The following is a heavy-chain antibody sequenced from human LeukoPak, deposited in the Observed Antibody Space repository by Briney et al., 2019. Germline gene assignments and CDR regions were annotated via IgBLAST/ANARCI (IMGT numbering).Heavy chain of an antibody. CDR2: IYPGDSDT. CDR3: ARRQLVHGFDY. Sequence: GESLKISCKGSGYSFTTYWIGWVRQMPGKGLEWMGIIYPGDSDTRYSPSFQGQVTMSADKSISTAYLQWSSLKASDTAMYYCARRQLVHGFDYWGQGTLVTVSS. V-gene: IGHV5-51*01. CDR1: GYSFTTYW. J-gene: IGHJ4*02. D-gene: IGHD6-6*01.